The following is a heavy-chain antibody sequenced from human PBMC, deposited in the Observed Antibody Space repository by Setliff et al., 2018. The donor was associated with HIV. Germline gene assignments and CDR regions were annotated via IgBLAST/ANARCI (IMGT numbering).Heavy chain of an antibody. CDR3: ARYAASGTGWFDP. J-gene: IGHJ5*02. D-gene: IGHD2-8*02. V-gene: IGHV1-69*10. CDR2: IIPILGIA. CDR1: GGTFSSYA. Sequence: SVKVSCKASGGTFSSYAISWVRQAPGQGLEWMGGIIPILGIANYAQKFQGRVTITADESTSTAYMELSSLRSEDTAVYYCARYAASGTGWFDPWGQGTQVTVSS.